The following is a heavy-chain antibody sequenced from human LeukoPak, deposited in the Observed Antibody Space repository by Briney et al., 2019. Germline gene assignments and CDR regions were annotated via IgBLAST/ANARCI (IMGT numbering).Heavy chain of an antibody. J-gene: IGHJ4*02. V-gene: IGHV3-30*04. CDR1: GFTFSSYG. Sequence: GRSLRLSCAASGFTFSSYGMHWARQAPGEGLEWVAVISDGGSNKYYADSVKGRFTISRDNSKNTLYLQMNSLRAEDTAVYYCARDLDYYDSSGYSGIDYWGQGTLVTVSS. D-gene: IGHD3-22*01. CDR3: ARDLDYYDSSGYSGIDY. CDR2: ISDGGSNK.